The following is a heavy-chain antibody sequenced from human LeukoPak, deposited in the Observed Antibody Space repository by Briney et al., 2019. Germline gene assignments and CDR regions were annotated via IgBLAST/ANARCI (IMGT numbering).Heavy chain of an antibody. CDR1: GFTFSSYW. D-gene: IGHD2-2*01. CDR2: IKQDGSEK. Sequence: GGSVRLSCAASGFTFSSYWMSWVRQAPGKGLEWVANIKQDGSEKYYVDSVKGRFTISRDNAKNSLYLQMNSLRAEDTAVYYCAREEGYCSSTSCYEGYYYYYGMDVWGQGTTVTVSS. V-gene: IGHV3-7*01. CDR3: AREEGYCSSTSCYEGYYYYYGMDV. J-gene: IGHJ6*02.